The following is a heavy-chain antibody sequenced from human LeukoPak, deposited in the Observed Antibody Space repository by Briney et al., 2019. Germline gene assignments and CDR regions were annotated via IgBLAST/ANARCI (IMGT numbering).Heavy chain of an antibody. CDR2: IKHDGSEQ. CDR1: GFTFSSYQ. J-gene: IGHJ5*02. Sequence: PGGSLRLSCAASGFTFSSYQMNWVRQAPGKGLEWVANIKHDGSEQYYVDSVKGRFTISRDNAKNSLYLQMNSLRVDDTAVYYRARGFEASPNWFDPWGQGTLVTVSS. CDR3: ARGFEASPNWFDP. V-gene: IGHV3-7*01.